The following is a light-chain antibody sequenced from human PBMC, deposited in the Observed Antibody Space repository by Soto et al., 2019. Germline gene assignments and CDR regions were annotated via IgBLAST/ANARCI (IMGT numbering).Light chain of an antibody. J-gene: IGKJ1*01. Sequence: AIHITQSPSSLSASVGTRVTITCRASQAIRNDLGWYQQKPGKAPNLLIFGASNLQAGVPVRFSASGSGTNFTLTISNLQPEDFASYYCLQDYTYPWTFGQGTKVDIK. V-gene: IGKV1-6*01. CDR3: LQDYTYPWT. CDR1: QAIRND. CDR2: GAS.